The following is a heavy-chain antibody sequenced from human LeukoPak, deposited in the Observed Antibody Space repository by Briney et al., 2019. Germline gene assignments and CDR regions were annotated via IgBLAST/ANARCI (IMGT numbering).Heavy chain of an antibody. CDR1: GFTFSSYA. J-gene: IGHJ4*02. V-gene: IGHV3-23*01. CDR2: ISGSGGST. D-gene: IGHD4-17*01. Sequence: GGSLRLSCAASGFTFSSYAMSWARQAPGKGLEWFSAISGSGGSTYYADSVKGRFTISRDNSKNALYLQMNSLRAEDTAVYYCAKGPYGDYPDYFDCWGQGTLVTVSS. CDR3: AKGPYGDYPDYFDC.